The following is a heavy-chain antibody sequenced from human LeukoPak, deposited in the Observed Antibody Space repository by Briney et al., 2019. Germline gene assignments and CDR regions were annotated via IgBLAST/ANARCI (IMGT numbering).Heavy chain of an antibody. J-gene: IGHJ4*02. CDR2: VRTKAGGGTT. CDR3: TRGPRFGSGWYETPDY. V-gene: IGHV3-49*04. D-gene: IGHD6-19*01. Sequence: QPGGSLRLSCAASGFTFSSYWMHWVRQAPGKGLEWVGFVRTKAGGGTTECAASVKGRLTISRDDSESIAYLQMDSLKTEDTAVYYCTRGPRFGSGWYETPDYWGQGTQVTVSS. CDR1: GFTFSSYW.